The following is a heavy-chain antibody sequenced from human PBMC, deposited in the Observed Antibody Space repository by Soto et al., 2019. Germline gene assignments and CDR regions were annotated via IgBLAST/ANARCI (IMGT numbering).Heavy chain of an antibody. CDR3: AKDWGYSGSYYGFDY. J-gene: IGHJ4*02. Sequence: QVQLVESGGGVVQPGRSLRLSCAASGFTFSSYGMHWVRQAPGKGLEWVSGISYDGSNKYYADSVKGRFTISRDNSKNTLYLQMNSLRAEDTAVYYCAKDWGYSGSYYGFDYWGQGTLVTVSS. CDR1: GFTFSSYG. D-gene: IGHD1-26*01. V-gene: IGHV3-30*18. CDR2: ISYDGSNK.